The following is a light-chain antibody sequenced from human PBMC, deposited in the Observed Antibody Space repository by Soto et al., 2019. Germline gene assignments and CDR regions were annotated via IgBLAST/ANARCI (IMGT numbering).Light chain of an antibody. Sequence: EIELTQSPSSLSLSLGDRATLSCRASQSVNSCLAWYQQKPGKAPKLLIYDASNRHTGFPARFSGSGSGTDFTLTISSLQPEDFAVYYCQQRSNWPLTFGGGTHVEIK. V-gene: IGKV3-11*01. J-gene: IGKJ4*01. CDR3: QQRSNWPLT. CDR2: DAS. CDR1: QSVNSC.